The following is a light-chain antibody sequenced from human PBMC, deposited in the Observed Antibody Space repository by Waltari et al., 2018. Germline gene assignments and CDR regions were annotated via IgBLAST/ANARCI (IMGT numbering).Light chain of an antibody. J-gene: IGKJ3*01. CDR3: QQYYSTPQFP. V-gene: IGKV4-1*01. CDR1: QSVLYSSNNKNY. CDR2: WAS. Sequence: DIVMTQSPDSLAVSLGERATINCKSSQSVLYSSNNKNYLAWYVQKPGQPPKLLIYWASTRESGVPDRFGRSGSGTDFSHTSSRLQAEDVAVYYGQQYYSTPQFPFGPGIKVDIK.